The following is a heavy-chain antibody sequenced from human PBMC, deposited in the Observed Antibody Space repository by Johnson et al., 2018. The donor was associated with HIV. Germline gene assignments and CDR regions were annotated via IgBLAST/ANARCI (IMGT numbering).Heavy chain of an antibody. CDR2: IWHDGRDV. J-gene: IGHJ3*02. Sequence: QVQLVESGGGVVQPGTSLRLSCAESGFTFSSYGIHWVRQAPGKGLEWVAFIWHDGRDVYYADSVKGRFTVSRDNSKNAVYLQMNSLGAGDTAVYYCAKDQHGPLVPTVMRDDAFDIWGQGTMVTVSS. D-gene: IGHD5-12*01. CDR3: AKDQHGPLVPTVMRDDAFDI. V-gene: IGHV3-33*03. CDR1: GFTFSSYG.